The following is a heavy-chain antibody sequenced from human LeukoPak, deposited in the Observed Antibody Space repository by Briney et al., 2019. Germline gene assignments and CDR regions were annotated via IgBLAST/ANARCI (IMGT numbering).Heavy chain of an antibody. Sequence: RGESLKISCKGSGYSFTSYWIGWVRQMPGKGLEWMGIIYPGDSDTRYSPSFQGQVTISADKSISTAYLQWSSLKASDTAMYYCARRYNWNDDGYCYYGMDVWGQGTTVTVCS. CDR1: GYSFTSYW. CDR2: IYPGDSDT. J-gene: IGHJ6*02. CDR3: ARRYNWNDDGYCYYGMDV. V-gene: IGHV5-51*01. D-gene: IGHD1-1*01.